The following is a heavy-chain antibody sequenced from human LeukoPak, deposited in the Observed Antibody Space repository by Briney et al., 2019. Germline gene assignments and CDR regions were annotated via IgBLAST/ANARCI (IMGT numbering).Heavy chain of an antibody. V-gene: IGHV1-69*06. CDR3: ARGLWFGELYYFDY. D-gene: IGHD3-10*01. CDR2: IIPIFGTA. Sequence: GASAKVSCKASGGTFSSYAISWVRQAPGQGLEWMGGIIPIFGTANYAQKFQGRVTITADKSTSTAYMELSSLRSEDTAVYYCARGLWFGELYYFDYWGQGTLVTVSS. CDR1: GGTFSSYA. J-gene: IGHJ4*02.